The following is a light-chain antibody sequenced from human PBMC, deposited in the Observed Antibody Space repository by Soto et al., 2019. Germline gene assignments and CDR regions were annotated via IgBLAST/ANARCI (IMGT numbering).Light chain of an antibody. V-gene: IGKV1-27*01. CDR1: QDISNS. J-gene: IGKJ4*01. Sequence: DIQMTQSPSSLSASVGDRVTITCRASQDISNSLAWYQQKPGEVPKVLIYATSILQSGVPARFSGIGSGTDFTLTISSLQPEDGATYYCQNYNSAPLTFGGGTKVEI. CDR2: ATS. CDR3: QNYNSAPLT.